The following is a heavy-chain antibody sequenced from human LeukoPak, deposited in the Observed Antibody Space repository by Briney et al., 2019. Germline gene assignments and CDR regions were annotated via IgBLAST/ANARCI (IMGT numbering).Heavy chain of an antibody. Sequence: ASVKVSCKASGYTFTGYYMHWVRQAPGQGLEWMGWINPNSGGTNYAQKFQGRVTMTRDTSISTAYMELSSLRSEDTAVYYCASGIAAADYYYYYMDVWGKGTTVTVSS. CDR3: ASGIAAADYYYYYMDV. J-gene: IGHJ6*03. CDR1: GYTFTGYY. D-gene: IGHD6-13*01. CDR2: INPNSGGT. V-gene: IGHV1-2*02.